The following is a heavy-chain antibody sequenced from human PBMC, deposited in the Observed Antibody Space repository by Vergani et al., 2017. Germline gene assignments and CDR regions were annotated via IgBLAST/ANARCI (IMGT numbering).Heavy chain of an antibody. J-gene: IGHJ5*02. Sequence: QVQLQESGPGLVKPSETLSLTCTVSGGSISSYYWSWIRQPPGKGLEWIGYIYYGGSTNYNPSLKSRVTISVDTSKNQFSLKLSSVTAADTAVYYCARDQKYYYDSSGYYNWFDPWGQGTLVTVSS. CDR2: IYYGGST. D-gene: IGHD3-22*01. V-gene: IGHV4-59*01. CDR3: ARDQKYYYDSSGYYNWFDP. CDR1: GGSISSYY.